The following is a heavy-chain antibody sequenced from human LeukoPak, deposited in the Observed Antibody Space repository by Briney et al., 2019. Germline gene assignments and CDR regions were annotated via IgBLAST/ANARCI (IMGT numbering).Heavy chain of an antibody. CDR3: ARDRGGYTYSHDY. CDR2: INHSGST. D-gene: IGHD5-18*01. Sequence: SETLSLTCAVYGGSFSGYYWSWIRQPPGKGLEWIGEINHSGSTNYNPSLKSRVTISVDTSKNQFSLKLSSVTAADTAVYYCARDRGGYTYSHDYWGQGTLVTVSS. CDR1: GGSFSGYY. V-gene: IGHV4-34*01. J-gene: IGHJ4*02.